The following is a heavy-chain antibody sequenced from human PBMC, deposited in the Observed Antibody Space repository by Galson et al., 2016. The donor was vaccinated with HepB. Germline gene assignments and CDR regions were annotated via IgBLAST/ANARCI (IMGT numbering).Heavy chain of an antibody. Sequence: QSGAEVKKPGASVKVSCKASGYTFINYYMHWVRQAPGQGLEWMGIINPNGGDTSYAQKFQGRFTVTRDTSTSTVYMDLSSLRSEDTAVYYCALSGLDYWGQGTLVTVSS. CDR3: ALSGLDY. J-gene: IGHJ4*02. CDR2: INPNGGDT. V-gene: IGHV1-46*01. CDR1: GYTFINYY. D-gene: IGHD5-12*01.